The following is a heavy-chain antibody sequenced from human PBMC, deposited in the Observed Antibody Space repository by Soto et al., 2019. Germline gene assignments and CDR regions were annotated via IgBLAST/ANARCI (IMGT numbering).Heavy chain of an antibody. J-gene: IGHJ6*02. D-gene: IGHD3-3*01. CDR1: GDSIASYY. V-gene: IGHV4-59*12. CDR2: ISYTGST. Sequence: SETLSLTCTVSGDSIASYYWSWIRQPPGKGLEWVGYISYTGSTIYNPSLESRATISLDTSKNQVSLKLSSVTAADTAVYYCARGPFGVVINYYYYGMDVWGQGTTVTVSS. CDR3: ARGPFGVVINYYYYGMDV.